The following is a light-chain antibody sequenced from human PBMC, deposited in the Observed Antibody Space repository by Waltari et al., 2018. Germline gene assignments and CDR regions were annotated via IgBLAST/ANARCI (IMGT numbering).Light chain of an antibody. V-gene: IGLV2-8*01. CDR2: EVS. CDR1: SSDVGRYNY. J-gene: IGLJ2*01. CDR3: SSYAGSNNVV. Sequence: QSALTQPPSASGSPGQSVTISCTGTSSDVGRYNYVSWYQQHPGKAPNLMIYEVSKRPSGCPARLSGSKSGNTASRTVSGLQAEDEADYYCSSYAGSNNVVFGGGTKLTVL.